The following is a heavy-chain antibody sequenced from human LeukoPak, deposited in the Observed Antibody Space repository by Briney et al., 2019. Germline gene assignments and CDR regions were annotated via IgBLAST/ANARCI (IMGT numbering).Heavy chain of an antibody. CDR1: GXSFTSYW. CDR3: ARLDYDGNGYYPSY. V-gene: IGHV5-51*01. Sequence: HGESLKISCKGSGXSFTSYWVAWVRQMPGKGLEWMGIIFPADSDTRYSPAFQGQVTVSADKSISTAFLQWNSLKASDTAMYYCARLDYDGNGYYPSYWSQGTLVTVSS. CDR2: IFPADSDT. J-gene: IGHJ4*02. D-gene: IGHD3-22*01.